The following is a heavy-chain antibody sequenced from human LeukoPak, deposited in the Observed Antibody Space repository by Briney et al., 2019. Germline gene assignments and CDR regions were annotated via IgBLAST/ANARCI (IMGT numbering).Heavy chain of an antibody. J-gene: IGHJ4*02. V-gene: IGHV3-23*01. Sequence: GGSLRLSCGVSGITLSNYGMSWVRQAPGKGLEWVAGLSGSAGGTSYADSVKGRFTISRDNSKNTLLLQMDRLRAEDTAVYFCAKRGVVVRVFLVGFHKEAYYFDSWGQGAQVTVSS. CDR3: AKRGVVVRVFLVGFHKEAYYFDS. CDR1: GITLSNYG. D-gene: IGHD3-16*02. CDR2: LSGSAGGT.